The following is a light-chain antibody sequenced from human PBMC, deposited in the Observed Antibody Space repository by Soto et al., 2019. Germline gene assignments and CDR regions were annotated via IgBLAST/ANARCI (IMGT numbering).Light chain of an antibody. J-gene: IGKJ4*01. CDR2: GAS. V-gene: IGKV3-15*01. CDR1: KSVSNN. Sequence: EIVMTQSPATLSVSPGERAILSCRASKSVSNNLAWYQQKPGQAPRLLIYGASTRATGIQARFSGSGSGTEFTLSVSSLQSEDFAIYYCQQYNNRPHLTFGEGTKVEIK. CDR3: QQYNNRPHLT.